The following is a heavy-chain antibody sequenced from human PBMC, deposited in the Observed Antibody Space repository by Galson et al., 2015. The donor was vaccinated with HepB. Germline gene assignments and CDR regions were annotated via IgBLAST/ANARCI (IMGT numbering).Heavy chain of an antibody. CDR3: ARDYYGSGSFGGDAFDI. J-gene: IGHJ3*02. CDR1: GFAFDNYA. CDR2: ISGSSSTI. D-gene: IGHD3-10*01. Sequence: SLRLSCAASGFAFDNYAMTWVRQAPGKGLEWVSYISGSSSTIFYANSVKGRFTISRDNAKNSLYLQMNSLRAEDTAVYYCARDYYGSGSFGGDAFDIWGQGTMVTVSS. V-gene: IGHV3-48*04.